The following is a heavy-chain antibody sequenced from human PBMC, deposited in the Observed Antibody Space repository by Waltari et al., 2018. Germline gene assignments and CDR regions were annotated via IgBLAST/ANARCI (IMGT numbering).Heavy chain of an antibody. CDR3: ARLDSRSGSYYFDY. V-gene: IGHV4-39*01. J-gene: IGHJ4*02. CDR2: IYYSGST. CDR1: GGSIGISNQY. Sequence: QLQLQESCPGLVKPSETLSLTCTVSGGSIGISNQYWGWIRQPPGKGMEWIGNIYYSGSTYYNPSLKSRVTTYIDTSRNQFSLKLSSVTAADTAVYFCARLDSRSGSYYFDYWGQGTLVTVSS. D-gene: IGHD1-26*01.